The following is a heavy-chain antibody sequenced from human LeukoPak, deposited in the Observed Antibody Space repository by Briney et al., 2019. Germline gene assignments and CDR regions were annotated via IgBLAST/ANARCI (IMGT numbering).Heavy chain of an antibody. J-gene: IGHJ4*02. Sequence: SETLSLTCTVSGGSINSYHWNWIRQPAGKGLEWIGRIYSSGSTNYNPSLKSRVTMSVDTSKNQLSLKLSSVTAADTAVCYCARERGLSDFDYWGQGTLVTVSS. CDR1: GGSINSYH. CDR3: ARERGLSDFDY. D-gene: IGHD3-10*01. V-gene: IGHV4-4*07. CDR2: IYSSGST.